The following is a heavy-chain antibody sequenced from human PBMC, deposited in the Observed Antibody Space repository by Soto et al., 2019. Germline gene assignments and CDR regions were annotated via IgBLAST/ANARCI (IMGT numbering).Heavy chain of an antibody. CDR1: GFTFSRYS. J-gene: IGHJ4*02. CDR2: ISSSGSTT. V-gene: IGHV3-48*04. D-gene: IGHD3-16*01. CDR3: ASLGY. Sequence: PGGSLRLSCAASGFTFSRYSMNWVRQAPGKGLEWVAYISSSGSTTYYADSVKGRFTISRDNAKNSLYLQLNSLRAEDTALYYCASLGYWGQGTLVTVS.